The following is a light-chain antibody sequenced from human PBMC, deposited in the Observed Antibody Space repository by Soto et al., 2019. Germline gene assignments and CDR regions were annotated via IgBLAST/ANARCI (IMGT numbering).Light chain of an antibody. J-gene: IGKJ4*01. V-gene: IGKV3-11*01. CDR3: QQCNQYHKGLT. Sequence: EIVLTQSPATLSLSPGERATLSCRASQSVSSNLAWYQQKPGQAPRLLIYDASNRATGIPARFSGSGSGTAFTVIISSLGIEDFEDYSVQQCNQYHKGLTFGGGTKVEIK. CDR2: DAS. CDR1: QSVSSN.